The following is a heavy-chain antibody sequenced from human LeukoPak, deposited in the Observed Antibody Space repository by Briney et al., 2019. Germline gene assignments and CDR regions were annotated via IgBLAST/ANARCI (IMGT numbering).Heavy chain of an antibody. Sequence: SQTLSLTCAISGDSVSSNSAAWNWIRQSPSRGLEWLGRTYYRSKWYNDYAVSVKSRITINPDTSKNQFSLQPNSVTAADTAVYYCARGTTVRYYFDYWGQGTLVTVSS. CDR3: ARGTTVRYYFDY. CDR1: GDSVSSNSAA. J-gene: IGHJ4*02. D-gene: IGHD4-17*01. V-gene: IGHV6-1*01. CDR2: TYYRSKWYN.